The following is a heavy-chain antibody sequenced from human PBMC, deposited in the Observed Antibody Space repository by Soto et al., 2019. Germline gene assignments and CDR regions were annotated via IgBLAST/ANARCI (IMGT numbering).Heavy chain of an antibody. V-gene: IGHV4-30-2*03. CDR3: ARLNGYCVSTNCHGYYGMDV. Sequence: SETLSLTCTVSGGSISSGDYSWSWIRQPPGKGLEWIGYIYHSGSTYYNPSLLSRVTISVDTSKNEFSLRLSSVTAADTAVYYCARLNGYCVSTNCHGYYGMDVWGQGTTVTVSS. CDR1: GGSISSGDYS. D-gene: IGHD2-2*03. CDR2: IYHSGST. J-gene: IGHJ6*02.